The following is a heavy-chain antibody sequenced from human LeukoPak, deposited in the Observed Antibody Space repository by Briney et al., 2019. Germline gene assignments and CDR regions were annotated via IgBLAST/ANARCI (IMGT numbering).Heavy chain of an antibody. Sequence: SVKVSCKASGGTFSSYAISWVRQAPGPGLEWMGGIIPIFGTANYAQKFQGRVTITADESTSTAYMELSSLRSEDTAVYYCANTRLGRGYSYGYPPDYWGQGTLVTVSS. CDR3: ANTRLGRGYSYGYPPDY. D-gene: IGHD5-18*01. V-gene: IGHV1-69*01. CDR2: IIPIFGTA. J-gene: IGHJ4*02. CDR1: GGTFSSYA.